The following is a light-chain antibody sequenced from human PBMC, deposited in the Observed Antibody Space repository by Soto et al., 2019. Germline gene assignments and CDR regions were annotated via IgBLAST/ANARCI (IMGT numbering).Light chain of an antibody. V-gene: IGKV3-11*01. CDR2: DAS. CDR3: QQRSNWRGIT. CDR1: QSVSSY. Sequence: IALTQSPAILSLSPGERATPSCRASQSVSSYLAWYQQKPGQAPRLLIYDASNRATGIPARFSGSGSGTDFTLTISSLEPEDFAVYYCQQRSNWRGITLGQGTGLEIK. J-gene: IGKJ5*01.